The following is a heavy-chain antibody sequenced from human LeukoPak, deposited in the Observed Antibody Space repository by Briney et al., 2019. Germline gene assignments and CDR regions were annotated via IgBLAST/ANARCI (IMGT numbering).Heavy chain of an antibody. Sequence: GGSLRLSCAASGFTFSSYGMHWVRQAPGKGLEWVAVISYDGSNKYYADSVKGRFTISRDNSKNTLYLQMNSLRAEDTAVYYCAKNPGGSYSGTMDVWGQGTTVTVS. V-gene: IGHV3-30*18. D-gene: IGHD1-26*01. J-gene: IGHJ6*02. CDR2: ISYDGSNK. CDR1: GFTFSSYG. CDR3: AKNPGGSYSGTMDV.